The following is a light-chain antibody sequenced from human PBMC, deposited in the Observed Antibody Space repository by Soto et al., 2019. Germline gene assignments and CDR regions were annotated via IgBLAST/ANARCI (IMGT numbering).Light chain of an antibody. Sequence: QLVLTQSPSASASLGASVKLTCTLSSGHRSYDIAWHQQQPEKGPRFLMKLSRDGSLTKGDEIPDRFSCSSSVADRYLTISSLHYDDEADYFCQTWGSGIWVVVGGTKVTVL. V-gene: IGLV4-69*01. CDR2: LSRDGSL. J-gene: IGLJ3*02. CDR1: SGHRSYD. CDR3: QTWGSGIWV.